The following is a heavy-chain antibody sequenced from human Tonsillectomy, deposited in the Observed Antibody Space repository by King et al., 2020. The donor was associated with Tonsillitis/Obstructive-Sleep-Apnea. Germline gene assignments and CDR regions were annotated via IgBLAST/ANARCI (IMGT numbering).Heavy chain of an antibody. J-gene: IGHJ6*02. CDR2: LYPGDSDT. V-gene: IGHV5-51*03. D-gene: IGHD3-22*01. CDR1: GYSFTSYW. Sequence: QLVQSGAEVKKSGESLKISCKGSGYSFTSYWIAWVRQMPGKGLEWMGILYPGDSDTRYSPSLQGHVTFSVDKSITTAYLQWSSLKASDTAMYYCARLPLSYDRTIDVWGQGTTVTVSS. CDR3: ARLPLSYDRTIDV.